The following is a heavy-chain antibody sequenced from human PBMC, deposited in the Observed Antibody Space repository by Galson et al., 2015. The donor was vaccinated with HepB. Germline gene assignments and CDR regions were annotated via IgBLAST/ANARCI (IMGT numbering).Heavy chain of an antibody. J-gene: IGHJ4*02. D-gene: IGHD3-22*01. CDR3: ASIESDDDSSGYYLGFDY. CDR1: GYTFTSYA. V-gene: IGHV1-3*01. CDR2: INAGNGNT. Sequence: SVKVSCKASGYTFTSYAMHWVRQAPGQRLEWMGWINAGNGNTKYSQKFQGRVTITRDTSASTAYMELSSLRSEDTAVYYCASIESDDDSSGYYLGFDYWGQGTLVTVSS.